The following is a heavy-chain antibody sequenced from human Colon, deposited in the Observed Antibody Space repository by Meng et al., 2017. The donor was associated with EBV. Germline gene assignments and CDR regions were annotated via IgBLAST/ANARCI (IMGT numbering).Heavy chain of an antibody. Sequence: QVQLQEAGPGLVKPSQTLSLTVTVSGGSVSSGGYYWTWIRQHPGKGLEWFRHIYYSGSTFYNPSLKRRVIISIDTSKNQFSLNLRSVTAADTAVYYCARVSSGWDYFDYWGQGTLVTVSS. D-gene: IGHD6-19*01. CDR3: ARVSSGWDYFDY. J-gene: IGHJ4*02. CDR1: GGSVSSGGYY. CDR2: IYYSGST. V-gene: IGHV4-31*03.